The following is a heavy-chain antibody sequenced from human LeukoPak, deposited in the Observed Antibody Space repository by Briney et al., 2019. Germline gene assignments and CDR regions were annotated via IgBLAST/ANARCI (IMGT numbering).Heavy chain of an antibody. J-gene: IGHJ4*02. CDR3: AGGFGDPFDY. D-gene: IGHD3-10*01. Sequence: SETLSLTCTVAGGSISSYYWSWIRQPPGKGLGWNGYIYYSGSTNYNPSLKSRVTISVDTSKNQFSLKLSSVTAAATAVYYCAGGFGDPFDYWGQGTLVTVSS. CDR1: GGSISSYY. V-gene: IGHV4-59*01. CDR2: IYYSGST.